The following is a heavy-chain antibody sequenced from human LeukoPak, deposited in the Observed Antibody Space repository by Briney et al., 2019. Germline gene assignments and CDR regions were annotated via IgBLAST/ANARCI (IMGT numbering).Heavy chain of an antibody. CDR3: ARPRTAEYYFDY. J-gene: IGHJ4*02. Sequence: PGGSLRLSCAASGFTFSSYEMNWVRQAPGKGLEWLSYISGTSSTIYYADSVKGRFTISRDNAKNSLYLQMNSLRAEDTAVYYCARPRTAEYYFDYWGQGMLVTVSS. CDR2: ISGTSSTI. V-gene: IGHV3-48*03. CDR1: GFTFSSYE.